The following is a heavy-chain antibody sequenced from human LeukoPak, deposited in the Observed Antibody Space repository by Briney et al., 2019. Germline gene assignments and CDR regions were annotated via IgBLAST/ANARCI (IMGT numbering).Heavy chain of an antibody. J-gene: IGHJ4*02. D-gene: IGHD3-10*01. CDR3: ARDGGWGVSDY. V-gene: IGHV4-39*07. CDR2: IYYTGNT. Sequence: SETLSLTCTVSGGSISSSSSHWGWIRQPPGEGLVWIGTIYYTGNTYYNPSLKSRVTISVDTSKNQFSLKVSSVTAADTAVYYCARDGGWGVSDYWGQGTLVTVSS. CDR1: GGSISSSSSH.